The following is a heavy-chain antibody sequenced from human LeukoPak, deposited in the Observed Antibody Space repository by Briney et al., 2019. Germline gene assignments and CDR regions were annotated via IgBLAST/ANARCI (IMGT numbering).Heavy chain of an antibody. CDR1: GFTFSSYW. J-gene: IGHJ3*02. CDR2: ISGSGSTT. D-gene: IGHD2-15*01. V-gene: IGHV3-23*01. CDR3: ARPRLEYCSGGSCFDAFDI. Sequence: GGSLRLSCAASGFTFSSYWMSWVRQAPGKGLEWVSAISGSGSTTYYADSVKGRFTISRDNSKNTLFLQMNSPTAEDTAIYSCARPRLEYCSGGSCFDAFDIWGQGTMVTVSS.